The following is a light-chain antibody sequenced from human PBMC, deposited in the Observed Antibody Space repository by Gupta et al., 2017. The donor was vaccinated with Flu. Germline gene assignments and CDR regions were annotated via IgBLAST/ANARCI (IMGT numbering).Light chain of an antibody. Sequence: YKSSQSVFSSSNNKNYLAWNQQKPRQPPRLLIYSASTRDSGVTDRFSGSGPATDFTLSISSLQAEDVAVYYCQPYSSSPPAFGQGTKLEIK. V-gene: IGKV4-1*01. CDR2: SAS. CDR1: QSVFSSSNNKNY. CDR3: QPYSSSPPA. J-gene: IGKJ2*01.